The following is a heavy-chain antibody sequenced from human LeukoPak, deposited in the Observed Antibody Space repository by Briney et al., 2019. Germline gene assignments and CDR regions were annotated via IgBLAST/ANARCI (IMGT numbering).Heavy chain of an antibody. D-gene: IGHD2-15*01. J-gene: IGHJ3*02. CDR1: GFTFSSYS. CDR3: ARGLVLGAFDI. CDR2: ISSNGGST. V-gene: IGHV3-64*01. Sequence: PGGSLRLSCAASGFTFSSYSMNWVRQTPGKGLEYVSVISSNGGSTYYANSVKGRFTISRDNSKNTLHLQMGSLRAEDMAVYYCARGLVLGAFDIWGQGRMVTVSS.